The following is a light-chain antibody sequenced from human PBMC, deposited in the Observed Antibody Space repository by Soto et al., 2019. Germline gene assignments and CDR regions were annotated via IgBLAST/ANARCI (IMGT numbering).Light chain of an antibody. CDR2: DAS. Sequence: AIRMTQSPSSLSASTGDRVTIACRASQVISSYLAWYQQKPGKAPKLLIYDASTLESGVPSRFSGSGSGTEFTLTISSLQAEDVAVYYCQQYYSTPLSFGGGTKVDI. CDR1: QVISSY. V-gene: IGKV1-8*01. J-gene: IGKJ4*01. CDR3: QQYYSTPLS.